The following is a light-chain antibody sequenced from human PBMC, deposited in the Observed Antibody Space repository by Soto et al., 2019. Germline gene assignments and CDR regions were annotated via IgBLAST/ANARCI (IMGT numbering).Light chain of an antibody. CDR2: DTS. V-gene: IGKV3-11*01. CDR3: QQRTSWPRSFT. CDR1: QSVSSY. J-gene: IGKJ3*01. Sequence: EIVLTQSPATLSLSPGERATLSCRASQSVSSYLAWYQQKPGQAPRLLIYDTSKRATGIPARFSGSGTGTDFTLTISSLEPEDFAVYYCQQRTSWPRSFTCGPGTKVDIK.